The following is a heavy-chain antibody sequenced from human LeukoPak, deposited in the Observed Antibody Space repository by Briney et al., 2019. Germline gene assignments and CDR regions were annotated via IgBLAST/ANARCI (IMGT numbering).Heavy chain of an antibody. CDR2: INHSGST. V-gene: IGHV4-34*01. D-gene: IGHD5-18*01. J-gene: IGHJ4*02. CDR1: GESFSGYY. Sequence: PSETLSHTCAVYGESFSGYYWSWIRQPPGKGLEWIGEINHSGSTNYNPSLKSRVTISVDTSKNQFSLKLSSVTAADTAVYYCAIRGYSYGYPNFDYWGQGTLVTVSS. CDR3: AIRGYSYGYPNFDY.